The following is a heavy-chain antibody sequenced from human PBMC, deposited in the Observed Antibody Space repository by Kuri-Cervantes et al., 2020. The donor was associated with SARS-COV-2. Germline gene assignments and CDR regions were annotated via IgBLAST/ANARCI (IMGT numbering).Heavy chain of an antibody. CDR3: AKDPRGTAMAPYFDY. D-gene: IGHD5-18*01. J-gene: IGHJ4*02. CDR1: GFTFSDYY. V-gene: IGHV3-11*06. Sequence: GESLKISCAASGFTFSDYYMSWIRQAPGKGLEWVSYISRSCSYTNYADSAKGRFTISRDNAKNSLHLQMNSLRAEDAALYYCAKDPRGTAMAPYFDYWGQGTLVTVSS. CDR2: ISRSCSYT.